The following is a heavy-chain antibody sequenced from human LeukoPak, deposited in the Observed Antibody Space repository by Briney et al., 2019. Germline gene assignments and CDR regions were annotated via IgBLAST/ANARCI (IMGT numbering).Heavy chain of an antibody. Sequence: PSETLSLTCTVSGGSISSSSYYWGWIRQPPGKGLEWIGSIYYSGSTYYNPSLKSRVTISVDTSKNQFSLKLSSVTAADTAVYYCARDPVRGEYSSSRWFDPWGQGTLVTVSS. CDR2: IYYSGST. J-gene: IGHJ5*02. V-gene: IGHV4-39*07. CDR1: GGSISSSSYY. CDR3: ARDPVRGEYSSSRWFDP. D-gene: IGHD6-6*01.